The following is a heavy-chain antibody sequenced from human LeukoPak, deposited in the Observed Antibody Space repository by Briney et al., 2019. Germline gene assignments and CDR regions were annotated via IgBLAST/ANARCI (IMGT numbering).Heavy chain of an antibody. CDR3: TTWTRPGSYFRGWYFDL. J-gene: IGHJ2*01. Sequence: ASVKVSCKVSGYTLTELSMHWVRQAPGKGLEWMGGFDPEDGETIYAQKFQGRVTMTEDTSTDTAYMELSSLTSEDTAVYYCTTWTRPGSYFRGWYFDLWGRGTLVTVSS. CDR1: GYTLTELS. V-gene: IGHV1-24*01. D-gene: IGHD3-10*01. CDR2: FDPEDGET.